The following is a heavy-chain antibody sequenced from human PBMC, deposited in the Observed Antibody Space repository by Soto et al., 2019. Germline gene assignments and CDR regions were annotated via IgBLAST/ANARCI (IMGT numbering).Heavy chain of an antibody. CDR1: GGDLTNSG. CDR2: IFPLLAMV. Sequence: QVHLVQSGAEMKKPGSSVKVSCKVSGGDLTNSGISWVRQAPGQGLEWMGGIFPLLAMVDYSQKFQGRVTITADESTNTAYMDLGSLRSEATAVYDCAKEDGAGFKSWGQGTLVIVSS. CDR3: AKEDGAGFKS. D-gene: IGHD1-26*01. J-gene: IGHJ4*02. V-gene: IGHV1-69*04.